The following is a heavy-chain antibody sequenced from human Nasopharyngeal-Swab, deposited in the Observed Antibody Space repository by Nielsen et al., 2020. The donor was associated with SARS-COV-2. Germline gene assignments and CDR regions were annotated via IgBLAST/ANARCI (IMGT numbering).Heavy chain of an antibody. V-gene: IGHV4-34*01. Sequence: RQDPGKGLDWVGEINHSGSTKYSQSLKSRVTISVDTSKNQFSMKLRSVTAANTAVYYYTRGSVVPAAPAVDYFDYWGQGTLVTVSS. CDR3: TRGSVVPAAPAVDYFDY. D-gene: IGHD2-2*01. J-gene: IGHJ4*02. CDR2: INHSGST.